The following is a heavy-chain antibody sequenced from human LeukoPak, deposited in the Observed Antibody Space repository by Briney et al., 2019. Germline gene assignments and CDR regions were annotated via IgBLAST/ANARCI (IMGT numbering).Heavy chain of an antibody. J-gene: IGHJ4*02. Sequence: GGSLRLSCAASGFSFNSYAMSWVRQAPGKGLEWISAITDSGGDTYHADSVKGRFTISRDNSKNTLFLQMNSLRVEDTAVYYCAKGSRSSRPYYFDYWGQGTPVTVSS. CDR1: GFSFNSYA. CDR3: AKGSRSSRPYYFDY. D-gene: IGHD6-6*01. V-gene: IGHV3-23*01. CDR2: ITDSGGDT.